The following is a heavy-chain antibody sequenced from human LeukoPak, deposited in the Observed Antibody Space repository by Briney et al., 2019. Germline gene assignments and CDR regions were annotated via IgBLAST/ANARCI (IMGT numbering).Heavy chain of an antibody. CDR1: GYTFTGYY. Sequence: ASVRVSCKASGYTFTGYYMHWVRQAPGQGLEWMGWINPNSGGTNYAQKFQGRVTMTRDTSISTAYMELSRLRSDDTAVYHCARDRPRGSGFDYWGQGTLVTVSS. CDR2: INPNSGGT. J-gene: IGHJ4*02. D-gene: IGHD3-10*01. V-gene: IGHV1-2*02. CDR3: ARDRPRGSGFDY.